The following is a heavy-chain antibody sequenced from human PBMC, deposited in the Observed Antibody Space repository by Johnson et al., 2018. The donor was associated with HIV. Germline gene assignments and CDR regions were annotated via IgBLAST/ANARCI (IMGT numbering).Heavy chain of an antibody. CDR1: GFTFSSYA. V-gene: IGHV3-30*14. Sequence: QVQLVESGGGVVQPGRSLRLSCAASGFTFSSYAMHWVRQAPAKGLEWVAVISYDGSNKYYVDSVKGRFTISRDNSKNTLYLQMNSLRAEDTAVYYCAAGDSHGGAFDIWGQGTMVTVSS. D-gene: IGHD2-21*02. CDR2: ISYDGSNK. J-gene: IGHJ3*02. CDR3: AAGDSHGGAFDI.